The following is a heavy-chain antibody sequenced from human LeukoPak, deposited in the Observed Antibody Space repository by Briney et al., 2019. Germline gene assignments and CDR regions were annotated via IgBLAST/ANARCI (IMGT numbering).Heavy chain of an antibody. D-gene: IGHD6-19*01. V-gene: IGHV3-30*04. CDR2: ISYDGSNK. J-gene: IGHJ6*03. Sequence: GGSLRLSCAASGFTFSSYAMHWVRQAPGKGLEWVAVISYDGSNKYYAGSVKGRFTISRDNSKNTLYLQMNSLRAEDTAVYYCAKRGSGWYEDYYYYMDVWGKGTTVTISS. CDR1: GFTFSSYA. CDR3: AKRGSGWYEDYYYYMDV.